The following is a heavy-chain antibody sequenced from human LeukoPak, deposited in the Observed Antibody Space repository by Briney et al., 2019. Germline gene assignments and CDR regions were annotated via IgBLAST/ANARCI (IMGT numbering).Heavy chain of an antibody. D-gene: IGHD1-26*01. CDR2: VDWSGGRT. CDR3: VRSRSYYFDY. CDR1: GFTFDDYG. Sequence: GGPLRLSCAASGFTFDDYGMSWVRQDPGRRLEWVSTVDWSGGRTSYADSVKGRFTISRDNAKNSLYLQMNSPRAEDTALYFCVRSRSYYFDYWGQGTLVTVSS. V-gene: IGHV3-20*04. J-gene: IGHJ4*02.